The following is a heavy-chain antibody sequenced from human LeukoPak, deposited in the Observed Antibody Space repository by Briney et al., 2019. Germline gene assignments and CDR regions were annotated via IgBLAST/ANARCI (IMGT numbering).Heavy chain of an antibody. CDR2: INHSGST. Sequence: PSETLSLTCAVYGGSFRGYYWSWIRQPPGKGLEWIGEINHSGSTNYNPSLKSRVTISVDTSKNQFSLKLSSVTAADTAVYYCARVSYYDFWSGYLEEAFDIWGQGTMVTVSS. CDR1: GGSFRGYY. J-gene: IGHJ3*02. CDR3: ARVSYYDFWSGYLEEAFDI. V-gene: IGHV4-34*01. D-gene: IGHD3-3*01.